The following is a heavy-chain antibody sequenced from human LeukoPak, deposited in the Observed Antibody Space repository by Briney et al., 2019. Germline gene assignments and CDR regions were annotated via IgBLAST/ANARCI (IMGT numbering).Heavy chain of an antibody. CDR1: GITLGNYG. CDR2: IRDRGSRT. J-gene: IGHJ4*02. V-gene: IGHV3-23*01. D-gene: IGHD3-9*01. CDR3: AKRGVVFLVILVWFHKEAYYFDP. Sequence: PGGSLRLSCAVYGITLGNYGMSWVRQPPGKGLEWVAGIRDRGSRTNYADSVKGRFTISTDHPKNTLYLQMNSLRAEDTAVYFCAKRGVVFLVILVWFHKEAYYFDPWGQGALVTVSS.